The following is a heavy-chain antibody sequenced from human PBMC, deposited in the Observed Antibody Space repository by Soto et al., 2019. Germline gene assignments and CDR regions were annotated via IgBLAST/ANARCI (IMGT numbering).Heavy chain of an antibody. CDR3: ARDSPPAYSGSYYAAFDI. CDR1: GFTFSSYS. V-gene: IGHV3-21*01. CDR2: ISSSSSYI. Sequence: GGSLRLSCAASGFTFSSYSMNWVRQAPGKGLEWVSSISSSSSYIYYADSVKGRFTISRDNAKNSLYLQMNSLRAEDTAVYYCARDSPPAYSGSYYAAFDIWGQGTMVTVS. J-gene: IGHJ3*02. D-gene: IGHD1-26*01.